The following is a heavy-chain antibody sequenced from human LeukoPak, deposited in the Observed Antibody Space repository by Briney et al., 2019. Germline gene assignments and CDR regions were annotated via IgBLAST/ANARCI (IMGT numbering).Heavy chain of an antibody. J-gene: IGHJ3*02. V-gene: IGHV3-30*03. CDR2: ISYDGSNN. Sequence: GGSLRLSCAASGFTFSSYGMHWVRQAPGKGLEWVAVISYDGSNNYYADSVKGRFTISRDNAKNTLYLQMNSLRAEDTAVYYCARVSWELQAFDIWGQGTMVTVSS. CDR1: GFTFSSYG. CDR3: ARVSWELQAFDI. D-gene: IGHD1-26*01.